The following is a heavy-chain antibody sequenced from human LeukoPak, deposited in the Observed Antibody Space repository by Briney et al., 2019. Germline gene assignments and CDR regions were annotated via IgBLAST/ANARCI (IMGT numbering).Heavy chain of an antibody. V-gene: IGHV3-33*06. CDR3: AKDLRAMAGIDY. J-gene: IGHJ4*02. CDR1: GFAFSTYG. D-gene: IGHD6-19*01. Sequence: GRSLRLSCAASGFAFSTYGMHWVRQAPGKGLEWVAVIWYDGSNKYYADSVKGRFTISRDNSKNTLYLQMNSLRAEDTAVFYCAKDLRAMAGIDYWGQGTLVTVSS. CDR2: IWYDGSNK.